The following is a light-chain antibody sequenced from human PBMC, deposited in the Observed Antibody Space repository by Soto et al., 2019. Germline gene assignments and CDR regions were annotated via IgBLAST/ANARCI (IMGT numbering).Light chain of an antibody. CDR1: QSVSSSY. J-gene: IGKJ1*01. Sequence: EIVLTQSPGTLSFSPGERATLSCRASQSVSSSYLAWYQQKPGQAPSLLIYGASSRATGIPERFSGSGSGTDFTLTISSLEPEDFAVYYCQQYGSSPRTFGQGTKVEIK. CDR3: QQYGSSPRT. CDR2: GAS. V-gene: IGKV3-20*01.